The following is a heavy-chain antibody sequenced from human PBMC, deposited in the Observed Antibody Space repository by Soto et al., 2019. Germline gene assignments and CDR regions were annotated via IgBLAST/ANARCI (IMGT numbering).Heavy chain of an antibody. CDR2: LHYSGSA. D-gene: IGHD3-16*01. CDR1: GASMSDYY. J-gene: IGHJ4*02. V-gene: IGHV4-59*01. CDR3: ARSGHTFAGVV. Sequence: SETLSLTCTVSGASMSDYYGSWIRQSPGKGLEHIGYLHYSGSANYNPSLKSRVTISMXXXKXXXXLKLTSXXAADTAIYYCARSGHTFAGVVWGQGILVTAPQ.